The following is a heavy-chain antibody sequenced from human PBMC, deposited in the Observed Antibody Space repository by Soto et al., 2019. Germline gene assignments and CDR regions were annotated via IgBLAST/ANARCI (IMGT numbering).Heavy chain of an antibody. Sequence: EVQLVESGGGLVQPGGSLRLSCAASGFSFSNYDMHWVRQATGKGLEWVSAIGIAGNTYYADSVKGRLTISRENDKSSLYLQMNSLRAEDTAVYYCARGGSVGYRYPYGLDVWGQGTTVTVSS. CDR1: GFSFSNYD. V-gene: IGHV3-13*01. D-gene: IGHD5-18*01. J-gene: IGHJ6*02. CDR3: ARGGSVGYRYPYGLDV. CDR2: IGIAGNT.